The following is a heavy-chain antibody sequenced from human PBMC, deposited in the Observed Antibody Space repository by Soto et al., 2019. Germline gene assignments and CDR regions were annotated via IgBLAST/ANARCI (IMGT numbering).Heavy chain of an antibody. CDR1: GYPVTAYY. V-gene: IGHV1-2*02. D-gene: IGHD3-3*01. CDR2: INPATGAA. J-gene: IGHJ3*02. CDR3: ARGGGVGVAGSAAFDM. Sequence: QLHLVQSGAVVKKPGASVTVSCSASGYPVTAYYMHWVRQAPGRGLEWMGGINPATGAAKYTQTFQGRVPMTRDTSTSRVFRELSGRTSEDPAVFYCARGGGVGVAGSAAFDMWGQGTLVTVSS.